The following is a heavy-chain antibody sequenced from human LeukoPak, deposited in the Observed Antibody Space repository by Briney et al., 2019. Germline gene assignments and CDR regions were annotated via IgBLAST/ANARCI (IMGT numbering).Heavy chain of an antibody. CDR2: INTGGSTT. D-gene: IGHD5-24*01. J-gene: IGHJ4*02. Sequence: GGSLRLSCTASGFNFDTYPMNWVRQAPGKGLVWVSRINTGGSTTDYADSVKGRFTISRDNAKNTLYLQMNSLRAEDTAVYYCSRDLRGRDDYWGQGILVIVSS. V-gene: IGHV3-74*01. CDR3: SRDLRGRDDY. CDR1: GFNFDTYP.